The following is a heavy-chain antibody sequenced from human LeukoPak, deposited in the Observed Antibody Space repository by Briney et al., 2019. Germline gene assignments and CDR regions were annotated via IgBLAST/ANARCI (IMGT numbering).Heavy chain of an antibody. CDR3: ARATAVFPKFDY. J-gene: IGHJ4*02. V-gene: IGHV3-48*03. Sequence: GGSLRLSCAASGFTFSSYEMNWVGQAEGQGLERVSYISSSGSTIYYADSVKGRFTISRDNAKNSLYLQMNSLRAEDTAVYYCARATAVFPKFDYWGQGTLVTVSS. D-gene: IGHD2-21*02. CDR1: GFTFSSYE. CDR2: ISSSGSTI.